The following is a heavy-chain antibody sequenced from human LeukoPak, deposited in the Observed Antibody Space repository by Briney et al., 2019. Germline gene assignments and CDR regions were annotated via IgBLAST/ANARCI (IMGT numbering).Heavy chain of an antibody. CDR3: AKDPSATEQYYYYYMDV. D-gene: IGHD1-14*01. CDR2: ISYDGSNK. J-gene: IGHJ6*03. CDR1: GFTFSSYG. V-gene: IGHV3-30*18. Sequence: GGSLRLSCAASGFTFSSYGMHWVRQAPGKGLEWVAVISYDGSNKYYADSVEGRFTISRDNSKNTLYLQMNSLRAEDTAVYYCAKDPSATEQYYYYYMDVWGKGTTVTVSS.